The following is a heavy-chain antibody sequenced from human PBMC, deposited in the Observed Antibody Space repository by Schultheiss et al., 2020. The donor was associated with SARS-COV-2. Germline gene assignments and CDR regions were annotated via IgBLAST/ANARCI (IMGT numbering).Heavy chain of an antibody. CDR3: AKGAARAYYYYYYGMDV. D-gene: IGHD6-6*01. V-gene: IGHV3-15*01. CDR2: IKSKTDGGTT. Sequence: GGSLRLSCAASGFTFSNAWMSWVRQAPGKGLEWVGRIKSKTDGGTTDYAAPVKGRFTISRDDSKNTLYLQMNSLKTEDTAVYYCAKGAARAYYYYYYGMDVWGQGTTVTVSS. J-gene: IGHJ6*02. CDR1: GFTFSNAW.